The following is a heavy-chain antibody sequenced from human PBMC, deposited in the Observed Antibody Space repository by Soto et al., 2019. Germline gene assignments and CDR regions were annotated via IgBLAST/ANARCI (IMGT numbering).Heavy chain of an antibody. CDR1: GFTFSSYW. V-gene: IGHV3-74*01. J-gene: IGHJ4*02. D-gene: IGHD2-15*01. Sequence: GGSLRLSCAASGFTFSSYWMHWVRQAPGKGLVWVSRINSDGSSTSYADSVKGRFTISRDNAKNTLYLQMNSLRAEDTAVYYCAKAGSAVAATPFDYWGQGTLVTVSS. CDR3: AKAGSAVAATPFDY. CDR2: INSDGSST.